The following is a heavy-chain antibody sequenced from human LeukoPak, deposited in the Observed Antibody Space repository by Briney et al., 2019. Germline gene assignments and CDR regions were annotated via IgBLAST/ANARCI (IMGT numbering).Heavy chain of an antibody. Sequence: ASVKVSCKASGYTFTSYGISWVRQAPGQGLEWMGRINPNSGGTNYAQKFQGGVTMTRDTSISTAYMELSRLRSDDTAVYYCARAAGTRYSSSWPFDYWGQGTLVTVSS. J-gene: IGHJ4*02. CDR3: ARAAGTRYSSSWPFDY. CDR1: GYTFTSYG. D-gene: IGHD6-13*01. CDR2: INPNSGGT. V-gene: IGHV1-2*06.